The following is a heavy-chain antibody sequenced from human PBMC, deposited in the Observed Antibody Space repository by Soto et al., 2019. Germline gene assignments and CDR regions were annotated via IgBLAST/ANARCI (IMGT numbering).Heavy chain of an antibody. V-gene: IGHV1-18*01. CDR2: ISGYTGNT. J-gene: IGHJ6*02. CDR1: GYTFISYG. D-gene: IGHD3-10*01. CDR3: IRVSSLVRGFNHIPDGMDV. Sequence: VQVVQSGTEVKKPGASVKVSCKTSGYTFISYGISWVRQASGQGLEWLGWISGYTGNTDYAQKFQDRVTMTTDTSTTTAYMELRSLRSDDTAVYYCIRVSSLVRGFNHIPDGMDVGGQGTTVTVSS.